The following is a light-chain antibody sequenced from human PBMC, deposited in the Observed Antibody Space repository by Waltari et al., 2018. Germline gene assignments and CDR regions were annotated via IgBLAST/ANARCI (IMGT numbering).Light chain of an antibody. CDR3: SSYRGSFTLV. J-gene: IGLJ3*02. V-gene: IGLV2-14*03. CDR1: SSDVGAYDN. Sequence: QSALTQPASVSGSPGQSITISCTGTSSDVGAYDNVYWYQQHPGKAPKLMIYDVTKRPSGFSNRSSGSKACNTASLAISGLQAEDEADYYCSSYRGSFTLVFGGGTKVTVL. CDR2: DVT.